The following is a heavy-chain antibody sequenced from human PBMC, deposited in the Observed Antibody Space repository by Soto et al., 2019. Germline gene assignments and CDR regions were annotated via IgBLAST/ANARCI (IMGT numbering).Heavy chain of an antibody. J-gene: IGHJ6*02. V-gene: IGHV3-7*01. D-gene: IGHD6-13*01. CDR2: IKQDGSEE. Sequence: EVQLVESGGGLVQPGGSLRLSCVDSGFTFSSYWMSWVRQAPVKGLERVGNIKQDGSEENYVDSVKGRFIISRDNAKNSMCLQMNSLRAEDTAVYYCARIAASGRGWDVWGQGTTVVVSS. CDR1: GFTFSSYW. CDR3: ARIAASGRGWDV.